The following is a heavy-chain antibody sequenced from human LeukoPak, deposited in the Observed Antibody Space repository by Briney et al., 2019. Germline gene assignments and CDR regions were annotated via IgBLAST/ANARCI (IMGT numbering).Heavy chain of an antibody. J-gene: IGHJ4*02. Sequence: SSETLSLTCTVSGGSISSYYWSWIRQPPGQGLEWLGYIYYGGSTNYNPSLKSRVTISVDTSKKQFSLKLSSVTATDTAVYYCARETRAVAGLFDYWGQGTLVTVSS. CDR1: GGSISSYY. CDR2: IYYGGST. V-gene: IGHV4-59*01. D-gene: IGHD6-19*01. CDR3: ARETRAVAGLFDY.